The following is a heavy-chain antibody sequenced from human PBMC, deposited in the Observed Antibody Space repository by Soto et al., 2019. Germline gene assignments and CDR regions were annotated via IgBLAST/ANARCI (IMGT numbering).Heavy chain of an antibody. Sequence: PGESLKISCKGSGYSFTSYWIGWVRQMPGKGLEWMGIIYPGDYDTRYSPSFQGQVTISDDKSISTAYLQWSSLKASDTAMYYCARQKYSSRSAVGGMDVWGQGTTVTVSS. CDR1: GYSFTSYW. V-gene: IGHV5-51*01. CDR3: ARQKYSSRSAVGGMDV. D-gene: IGHD6-13*01. CDR2: IYPGDYDT. J-gene: IGHJ6*02.